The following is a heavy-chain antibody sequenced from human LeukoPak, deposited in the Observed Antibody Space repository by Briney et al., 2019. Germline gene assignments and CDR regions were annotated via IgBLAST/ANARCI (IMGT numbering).Heavy chain of an antibody. Sequence: PSETLSLTCTVSGGSISSGSYYWSWIRQPAGKGLEWIGRIYTSGSTNYNPSLKSRVTISVDTSKNQFSLKLSSVTAADTAVYYCARAFYYDSSGLRREDAFDIWGQGTMVTVSS. CDR2: IYTSGST. V-gene: IGHV4-61*02. CDR3: ARAFYYDSSGLRREDAFDI. CDR1: GGSISSGSYY. J-gene: IGHJ3*02. D-gene: IGHD3-22*01.